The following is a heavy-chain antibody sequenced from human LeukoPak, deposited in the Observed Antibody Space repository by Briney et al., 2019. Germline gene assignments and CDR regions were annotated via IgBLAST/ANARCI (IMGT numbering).Heavy chain of an antibody. CDR1: GFTFSSYD. D-gene: IGHD1-26*01. V-gene: IGHV3-13*01. CDR3: ARGFRYSGNPTPNPGLDI. J-gene: IGHJ3*02. CDR2: IGTAGDT. Sequence: GGSLRLSCAASGFTFSSYDMHWVRHATGKGLEWVSAIGTAGDTYYPGSVKGRFTITRENAKNSLYLQMNSLRAEDTAVYYCARGFRYSGNPTPNPGLDIWGQGTMVTVSS.